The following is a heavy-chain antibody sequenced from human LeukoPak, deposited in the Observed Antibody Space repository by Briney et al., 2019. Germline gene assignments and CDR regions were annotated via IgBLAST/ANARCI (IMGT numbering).Heavy chain of an antibody. CDR3: ARVSGYCSSTSCYTDFDY. J-gene: IGHJ4*02. D-gene: IGHD2-2*02. V-gene: IGHV1-69*04. Sequence: SVKVSCKASGGTFSTYAISWVRQAPGQGLEWMGRIIPILDIANYAQKFQGRVTITRNTSISTAYMELSSLRSEDTAVYYCARVSGYCSSTSCYTDFDYWGQGTLVTVSS. CDR2: IIPILDIA. CDR1: GGTFSTYA.